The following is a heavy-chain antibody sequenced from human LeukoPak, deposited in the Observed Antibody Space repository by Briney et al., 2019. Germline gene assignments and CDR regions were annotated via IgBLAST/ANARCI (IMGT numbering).Heavy chain of an antibody. CDR2: ISSSSSYI. Sequence: GGSLRLSCAASGFTFSSYSMNWVRQAPGKGLEWVSSISSSSSYIYYADSVKGRFTISRDNAKNSLYLQMNSLRAEDTALYYCARVPSYYRDFDYWGQGTLVTVSS. CDR3: ARVPSYYRDFDY. CDR1: GFTFSSYS. J-gene: IGHJ4*02. V-gene: IGHV3-21*01. D-gene: IGHD1-14*01.